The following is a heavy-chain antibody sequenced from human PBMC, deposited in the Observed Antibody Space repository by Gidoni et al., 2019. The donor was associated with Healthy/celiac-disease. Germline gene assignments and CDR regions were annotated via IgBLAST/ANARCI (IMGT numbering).Heavy chain of an antibody. CDR2: IYYSGST. Sequence: QFQLQESCPGLVKPSQTLSLTCTVSGGSISSGDYYWSWIRQPPGKGLEWIGYIYYSGSTYYNQSLKSRVTISVDTSKNQFSLKMSSVTAADTAVYYCARDRDGYNYSDYWGQGTLVTVSS. V-gene: IGHV4-30-4*01. CDR1: GGSISSGDYY. CDR3: ARDRDGYNYSDY. J-gene: IGHJ4*02. D-gene: IGHD5-12*01.